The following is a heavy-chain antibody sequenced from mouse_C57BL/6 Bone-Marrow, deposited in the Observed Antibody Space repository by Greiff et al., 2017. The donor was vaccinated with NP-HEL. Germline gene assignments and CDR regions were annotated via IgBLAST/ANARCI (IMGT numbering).Heavy chain of an antibody. CDR1: GYTFTSYW. Sequence: QVQLQQPGAELVMPGASVKLSCKASGYTFTSYWMHWVKQRPGQGLEWIGEIDPSDSYTNYNQKFKGKSTLTVDKSSSTAYMQLSSLTSEDSAVYYCARSPDVYYDYDVPYYYAMDDWGQGTSVTVSS. CDR3: ARSPDVYYDYDVPYYYAMDD. V-gene: IGHV1-69*01. J-gene: IGHJ4*01. D-gene: IGHD2-4*01. CDR2: IDPSDSYT.